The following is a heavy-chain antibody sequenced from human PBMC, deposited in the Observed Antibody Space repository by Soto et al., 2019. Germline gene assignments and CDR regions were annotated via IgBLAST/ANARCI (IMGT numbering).Heavy chain of an antibody. V-gene: IGHV3-33*08. Sequence: QVQLVESGGGVAQPGRSLRLSCAASGFTFSNYGMDWVRQAPGKGLEWVAAVVYDGSKKYYADSVKGRFTVSRDNYKNTLFLEMNALRAEDTAVYYCARDRGYRRYFDSSGFWADSWGQGNLVTVSS. CDR3: ARDRGYRRYFDSSGFWADS. J-gene: IGHJ4*02. D-gene: IGHD3-22*01. CDR1: GFTFSNYG. CDR2: VVYDGSKK.